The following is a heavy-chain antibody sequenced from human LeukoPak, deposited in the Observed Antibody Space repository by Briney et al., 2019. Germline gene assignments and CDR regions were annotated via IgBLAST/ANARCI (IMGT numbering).Heavy chain of an antibody. Sequence: PGRSLRLSCAASGLTFSSYGMHWVRQAPGKGLEWVAVIWYDGSNKYYADSVKGRFTISRDNSKNTLYLQMNSLRAEDTAVYYCAKDRGGYDSTLDYWGQGTLVTVSS. CDR3: AKDRGGYDSTLDY. V-gene: IGHV3-33*06. CDR1: GLTFSSYG. J-gene: IGHJ4*02. D-gene: IGHD5-12*01. CDR2: IWYDGSNK.